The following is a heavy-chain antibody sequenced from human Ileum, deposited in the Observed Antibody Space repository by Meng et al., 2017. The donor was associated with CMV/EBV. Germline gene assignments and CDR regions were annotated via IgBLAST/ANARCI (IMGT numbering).Heavy chain of an antibody. D-gene: IGHD6-13*01. V-gene: IGHV3-72*01. CDR2: TRNKARRYTT. CDR1: GFTISDYY. Sequence: GESLKISCAASGFTISDYYIDWVRQAPGKGLEWVGRTRNKARRYTTSYAASVKGRFTISRDDSKNSVYLQMNSLRAEDTAVYYCATHSPIAAAGRTSHYWGQGTLVTVSS. CDR3: ATHSPIAAAGRTSHY. J-gene: IGHJ4*02.